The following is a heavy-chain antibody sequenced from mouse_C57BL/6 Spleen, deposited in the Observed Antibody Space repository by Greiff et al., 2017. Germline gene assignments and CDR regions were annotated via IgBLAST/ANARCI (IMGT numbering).Heavy chain of an antibody. Sequence: QVQLKESGAELVKPGASVKLSCKASGYTFTEYTIHWVKQRSGQGLEWIGWFYPGSGSIKYNEKFKDKATLTADKSSSTVYMELSRLTSEDSAVYFCARHGGPFYGNHWYFDVWGTGTTVTVSS. D-gene: IGHD2-10*01. CDR1: GYTFTEYT. V-gene: IGHV1-62-2*01. CDR3: ARHGGPFYGNHWYFDV. J-gene: IGHJ1*03. CDR2: FYPGSGSI.